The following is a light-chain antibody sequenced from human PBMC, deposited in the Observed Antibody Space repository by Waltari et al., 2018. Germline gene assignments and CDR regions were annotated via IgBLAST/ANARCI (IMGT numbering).Light chain of an antibody. Sequence: QSALTQPASVSGSPGQSITIFCTGTSSYVGGYDYVSWYQHHPGKAPKLMIYDVRTRPSGVSNRFSGSKSGNTASLTISGLQAEDEADYYCGSYTSSSTLVFGTGTKVTVL. V-gene: IGLV2-14*03. CDR1: SSYVGGYDY. CDR3: GSYTSSSTLV. J-gene: IGLJ1*01. CDR2: DVR.